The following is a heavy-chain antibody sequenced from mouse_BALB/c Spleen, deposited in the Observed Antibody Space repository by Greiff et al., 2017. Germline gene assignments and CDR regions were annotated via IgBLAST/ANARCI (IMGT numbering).Heavy chain of an antibody. J-gene: IGHJ2*01. D-gene: IGHD2-4*01. CDR3: ERGITDGVY. CDR2: INPSTGYT. CDR1: GYTFTSYW. V-gene: IGHV1-7*01. Sequence: VQLVESGAELAKPGASVKMSCKASGYTFTSYWMHWVKQRPGQGLEWIGYINPSTGYTEYNQKFKDKATLTADKSSSTAYMQLSSLTSEDSSVYYCERGITDGVYWGRGPTHTVSS.